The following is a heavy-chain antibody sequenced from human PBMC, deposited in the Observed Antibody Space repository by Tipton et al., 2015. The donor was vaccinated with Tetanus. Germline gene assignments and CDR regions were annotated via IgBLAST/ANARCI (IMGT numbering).Heavy chain of an antibody. V-gene: IGHV3-74*03. CDR1: GFIFGNYW. CDR2: INSDGRSA. J-gene: IGHJ4*02. CDR3: VRERGFVFTKALFDS. D-gene: IGHD2-15*01. Sequence: SLRLSCEASGFIFGNYWMYWVRNVPGKGPLWVSRINSDGRSATYADSVKGRFSVSRDNAKNTVYLEVSSLRAEDPGIYYCVRERGFVFTKALFDSWGQGTLVSVSS.